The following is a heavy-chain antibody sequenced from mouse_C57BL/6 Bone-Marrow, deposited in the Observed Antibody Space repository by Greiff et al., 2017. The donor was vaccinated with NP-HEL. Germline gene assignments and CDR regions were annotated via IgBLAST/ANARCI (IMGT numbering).Heavy chain of an antibody. D-gene: IGHD1-1*01. J-gene: IGHJ1*03. Sequence: VQLQESGAELARPGASVKLSCKASGYTFTSYGLSWVKQRTGQGLEWIGEIYPRSGNTYYNEKFKGKATLTADKSSSTAYMELRSLTSEDSAVYFCATITTVVATPVWGTGTTVTVSS. V-gene: IGHV1-81*01. CDR2: IYPRSGNT. CDR1: GYTFTSYG. CDR3: ATITTVVATPV.